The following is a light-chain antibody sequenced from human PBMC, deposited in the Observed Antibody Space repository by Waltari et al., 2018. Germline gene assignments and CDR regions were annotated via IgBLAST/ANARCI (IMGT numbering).Light chain of an antibody. CDR1: QSISSW. CDR2: KAS. CDR3: QQYNSYSRT. V-gene: IGKV1-5*03. Sequence: DIQMTPSPSTLSASVGARVTITCRASQSISSWLAWYQQKPGKAPKLLIYKASSLESGVPSRFSGSGSGTEFTLTISSLQPDDFATYYCQQYNSYSRTFGQGTKLEIK. J-gene: IGKJ2*02.